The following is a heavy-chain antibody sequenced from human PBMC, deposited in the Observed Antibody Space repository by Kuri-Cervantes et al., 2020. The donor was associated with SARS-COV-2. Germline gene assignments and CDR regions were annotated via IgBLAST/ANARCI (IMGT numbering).Heavy chain of an antibody. Sequence: GESLKISCAASGFTFSSYSMNWVRQAPGKGLEWVSSISSSSSYIYYADSVKGRFAISRDNAKNSLYLQMNSLRAEDTAVYYCASVPVNWYFDLWGRGTLVTVSS. D-gene: IGHD2/OR15-2a*01. CDR1: GFTFSSYS. CDR2: ISSSSSYI. V-gene: IGHV3-21*01. CDR3: ASVPVNWYFDL. J-gene: IGHJ2*01.